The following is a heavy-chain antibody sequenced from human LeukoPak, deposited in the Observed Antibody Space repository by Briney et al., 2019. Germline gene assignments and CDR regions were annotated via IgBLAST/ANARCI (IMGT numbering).Heavy chain of an antibody. CDR1: GDSITSDKW. CDR3: ARLPGYSSSWDAYFDY. V-gene: IGHV4-4*02. D-gene: IGHD6-13*01. J-gene: IGHJ4*02. CDR2: IYHSGST. Sequence: SETLSLTCAVSGDSITSDKWWTWVRQPPGKGLEWIGEIYHSGSTNYNPSLKSRVTISVDKSKNQFSLKLSSVTAADTAVYYCARLPGYSSSWDAYFDYWGQGTLVTVSS.